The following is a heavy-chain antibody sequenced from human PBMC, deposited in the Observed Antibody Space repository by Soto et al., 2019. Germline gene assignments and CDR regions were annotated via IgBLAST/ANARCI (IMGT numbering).Heavy chain of an antibody. CDR2: IWYDGSHE. CDR1: GFTLSNYS. D-gene: IGHD3-22*01. J-gene: IGHJ2*01. Sequence: VGSLILSCAASGFTLSNYSMHWVLQAPGKGLECAAVIWYDGSHESYADSVKGRFTISRDNSKNTLYLQMNSLRAEDTAVYYCARDRYSYDSRAYQGVDWYFDLWGRGTMVTVSS. V-gene: IGHV3-33*08. CDR3: ARDRYSYDSRAYQGVDWYFDL.